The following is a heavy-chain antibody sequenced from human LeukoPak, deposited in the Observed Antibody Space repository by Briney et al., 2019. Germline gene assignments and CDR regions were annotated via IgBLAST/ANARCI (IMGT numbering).Heavy chain of an antibody. J-gene: IGHJ4*02. D-gene: IGHD3-22*01. CDR2: ISGSGGST. CDR1: GFTFSSYA. CDR3: AKAQVVVKYYFDY. Sequence: GGSLRLSCAASGFTFSSYAMSWVRQAPGKGLEWVSAISGSGGSTYYADSVKGRFTISRDNSKNALYLQMNSLRAEDTAVYYCAKAQVVVKYYFDYWGQGTLVTVSS. V-gene: IGHV3-23*01.